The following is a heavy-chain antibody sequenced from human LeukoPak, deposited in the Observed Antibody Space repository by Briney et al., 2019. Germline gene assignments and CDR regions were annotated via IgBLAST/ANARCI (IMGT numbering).Heavy chain of an antibody. D-gene: IGHD2-21*02. J-gene: IGHJ4*02. CDR1: GGSVSSGSYC. CDR3: ARVFCGGDCYSNFDY. Sequence: SETLSLTCTVSGGSVSSGSYCWSWIRQPPGKGLEWIGYNYYTGSTDYNPSLKSRVTISVDTSKNQFSLKLSSVTAADTAVYYCARVFCGGDCYSNFDYWGQGTLVTVSS. V-gene: IGHV4-61*01. CDR2: NYYTGST.